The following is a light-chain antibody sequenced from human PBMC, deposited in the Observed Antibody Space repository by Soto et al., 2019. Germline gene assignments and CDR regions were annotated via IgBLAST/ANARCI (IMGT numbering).Light chain of an antibody. V-gene: IGKV3-15*01. Sequence: EIVMTQSAATVSVSPGERATLSCRASQSVSSNLAWYQQKPGQAPRLLIYGASTRATGIPARFSGSGSGTDFILTISRLEPEDFAVYYCQQYDSSPRTFGQGTKVDIK. J-gene: IGKJ1*01. CDR1: QSVSSN. CDR2: GAS. CDR3: QQYDSSPRT.